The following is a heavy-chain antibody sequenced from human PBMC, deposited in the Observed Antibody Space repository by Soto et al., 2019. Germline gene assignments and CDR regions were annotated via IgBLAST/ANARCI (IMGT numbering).Heavy chain of an antibody. J-gene: IGHJ4*02. CDR1: GGSISSGGYY. V-gene: IGHV4-31*03. CDR2: IYYSGST. CDR3: ARRTTGTSHTFDY. D-gene: IGHD1-1*01. Sequence: QVQLQESGPGLVKPSQTLSLTCTVSGGSISSGGYYWSWIRQHPGKGLEWIGYIYYSGSTYYNPSLNSRVTISVDTSKNQFSLKLSSVTAADTAVYYCARRTTGTSHTFDYWGQGTLVTVSS.